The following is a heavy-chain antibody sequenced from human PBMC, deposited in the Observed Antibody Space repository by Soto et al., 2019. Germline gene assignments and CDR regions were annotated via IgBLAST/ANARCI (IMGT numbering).Heavy chain of an antibody. CDR2: ISGSGAST. Sequence: PGGSLRLSCAASGFTVSSYAMSWVRQAPGKGLEWVSTISGSGASTYYADSVKGRFTISRDNSKNTLYLQMNSLRAEDTAVYYCPRSHVSGRYYFYYMDVWGKGTTVTVSS. J-gene: IGHJ6*03. V-gene: IGHV3-23*01. D-gene: IGHD3-10*01. CDR1: GFTVSSYA. CDR3: PRSHVSGRYYFYYMDV.